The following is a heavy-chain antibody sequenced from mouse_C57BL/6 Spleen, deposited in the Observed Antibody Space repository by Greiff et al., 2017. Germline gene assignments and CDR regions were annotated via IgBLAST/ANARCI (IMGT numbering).Heavy chain of an antibody. CDR2: ISSGSSTI. V-gene: IGHV5-17*01. J-gene: IGHJ2*01. Sequence: VQLKQSGGGLVKPGGSLKLSCAASGFTFSDYGMHWVRQAPEKGLEWVAYISSGSSTIYYADTVKGRFTISRDNAKNTLFLQMTSLRSEDTAMYYCARRTTVVDFDYWGQGTTLTVSS. CDR3: ARRTTVVDFDY. CDR1: GFTFSDYG. D-gene: IGHD1-1*01.